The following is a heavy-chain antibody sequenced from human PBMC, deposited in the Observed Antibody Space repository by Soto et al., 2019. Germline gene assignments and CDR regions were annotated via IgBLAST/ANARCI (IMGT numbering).Heavy chain of an antibody. CDR1: GGSISSYY. Sequence: SETLSLTCTVSGGSISSYYWSWIRQPPGKGLEWIGYIYYSGSTNYNPSLKSRVTISVDTSKNQFSLKLSSVTAADTAVYYCARRFGRNFDYWGQGTLVTVSS. CDR3: ARRFGRNFDY. V-gene: IGHV4-59*08. CDR2: IYYSGST. D-gene: IGHD3-16*01. J-gene: IGHJ4*02.